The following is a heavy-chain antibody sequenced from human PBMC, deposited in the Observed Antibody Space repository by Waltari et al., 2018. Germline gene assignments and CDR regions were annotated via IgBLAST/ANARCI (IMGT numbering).Heavy chain of an antibody. Sequence: QVQLQESGPGLVKPSETLSLTCTVSGGSISSYYWSWIRQAPGKGLEWIGYIYYSGSTNYNPSPKSRVTISVDTSKNQFALKLRSVTAADTAVYYCARSPPWELPDYWGQGTLVTVSS. D-gene: IGHD1-26*01. CDR3: ARSPPWELPDY. CDR2: IYYSGST. CDR1: GGSISSYY. J-gene: IGHJ4*02. V-gene: IGHV4-59*01.